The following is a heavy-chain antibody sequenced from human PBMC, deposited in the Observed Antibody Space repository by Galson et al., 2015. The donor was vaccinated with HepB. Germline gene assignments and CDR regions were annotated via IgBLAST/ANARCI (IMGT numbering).Heavy chain of an antibody. CDR3: ARRGYSYGYADY. J-gene: IGHJ4*02. CDR1: GFTVSSNY. V-gene: IGHV3-66*01. CDR2: ICSGGST. D-gene: IGHD5-18*01. Sequence: SLRLSCAASGFTVSSNYMSWVGQAPGRGLEWVSVICSGGSTYYADSVKGRFTISRDNSKNRLYLQMTSLRAEDTAVYYCARRGYSYGYADYWGQGTLVTVSS.